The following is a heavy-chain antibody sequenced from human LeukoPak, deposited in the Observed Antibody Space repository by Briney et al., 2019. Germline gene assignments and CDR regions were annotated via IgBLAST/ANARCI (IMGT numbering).Heavy chain of an antibody. CDR3: ARVEASGYDYGAFDY. J-gene: IGHJ4*02. CDR1: GFTFNRYW. D-gene: IGHD5-12*01. CDR2: IKQDGSAK. Sequence: PGGSLRLSCAASGFTFNRYWMSWVRQAPGKGLQWVANIKQDGSAKYYVDSVKGRFTISRDNAKNSLYPHMNSLRAEDTAVYYCARVEASGYDYGAFDYWGQGTLVTVSS. V-gene: IGHV3-7*01.